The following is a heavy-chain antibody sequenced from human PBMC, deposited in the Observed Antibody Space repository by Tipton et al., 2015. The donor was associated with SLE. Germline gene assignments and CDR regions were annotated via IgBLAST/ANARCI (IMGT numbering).Heavy chain of an antibody. Sequence: TLSLTCNVSGDSISGYYWNWIRQPPGKGLEWIGYIYYSGSTNYNPSLKSRVTISVDTSKNQFSLKLSSVTAADTAVYYCARGGYSSSSPDYWGQGTLVTVSS. CDR1: GDSISGYY. CDR3: ARGGYSSSSPDY. V-gene: IGHV4-59*12. J-gene: IGHJ4*02. D-gene: IGHD6-13*01. CDR2: IYYSGST.